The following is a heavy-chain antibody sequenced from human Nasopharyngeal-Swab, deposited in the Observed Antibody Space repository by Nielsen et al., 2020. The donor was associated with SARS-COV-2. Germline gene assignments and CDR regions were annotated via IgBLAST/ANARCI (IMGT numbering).Heavy chain of an antibody. CDR2: IYHSGST. D-gene: IGHD3-3*01. J-gene: IGHJ6*02. V-gene: IGHV4-4*02. Sequence: SETLSLTCAVSGGSISSSNWWSWVRQPPGKGLEWIGEIYHSGSTNYNPSLKSRVTISVDESKNQFSLKLSSVTAADTAVYYCARGDFWSGYPPVYYGMDVWGQGTTVTVSS. CDR1: GGSISSSNW. CDR3: ARGDFWSGYPPVYYGMDV.